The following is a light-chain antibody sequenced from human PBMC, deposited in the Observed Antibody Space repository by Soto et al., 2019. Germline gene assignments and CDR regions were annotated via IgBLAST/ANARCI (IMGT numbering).Light chain of an antibody. Sequence: ENVLTQSPATLSLSPGGRATLSCRASQSVSSYLAWYQQKPGQAPRPLIYGASSRATGAPDRFSGSGSGTDFTLTISRLEPEDSAVYYCQQYGSSPWTFGQGTKV. CDR1: QSVSSY. CDR3: QQYGSSPWT. J-gene: IGKJ1*01. CDR2: GAS. V-gene: IGKV3-20*01.